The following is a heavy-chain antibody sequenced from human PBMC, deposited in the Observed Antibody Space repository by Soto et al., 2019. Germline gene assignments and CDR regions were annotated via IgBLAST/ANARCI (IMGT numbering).Heavy chain of an antibody. CDR3: AREMSGHYEY. J-gene: IGHJ4*02. V-gene: IGHV1-8*01. CDR1: GYTFTSYD. D-gene: IGHD3-3*01. Sequence: VQLVQSGAEVKKPGASVKVSCKASGYTFTSYDINWGRQAPGQGREWMGWMNHNSGNTGYAQKFQGIVTMNRNTSVNTAYMELSSLRCEHTAVYYCAREMSGHYEYRGQGTLVNVSS. CDR2: MNHNSGNT.